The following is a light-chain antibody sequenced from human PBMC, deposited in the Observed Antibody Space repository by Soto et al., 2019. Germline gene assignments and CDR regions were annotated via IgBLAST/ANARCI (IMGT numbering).Light chain of an antibody. CDR2: DAS. V-gene: IGKV3-11*01. Sequence: ETMMTQSPDTLSVSLGERATLSCRASQSLRSSLAWYQQKPGQAPRLLIYDASTRATGIPARFSGSGSGTDFTLTISSLEPEDFAVYYCQQRSNWPYTFGQGTKVDIK. CDR3: QQRSNWPYT. J-gene: IGKJ2*01. CDR1: QSLRSS.